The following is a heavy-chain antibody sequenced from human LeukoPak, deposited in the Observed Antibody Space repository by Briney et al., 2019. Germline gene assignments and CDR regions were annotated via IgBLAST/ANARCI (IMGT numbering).Heavy chain of an antibody. Sequence: GRSLRLSCAASGFTFNDYAMHWVRQAPGKGLEWVSSLTWNSGAIAYAGSVKGRFTISRDNAKNTLYLQMNSLRAEDTAVYYCGKDDPRMTTITAGGAGTLVTVSS. CDR1: GFTFNDYA. V-gene: IGHV3-9*01. D-gene: IGHD4-11*01. J-gene: IGHJ4*02. CDR2: LTWNSGAI. CDR3: GKDDPRMTTITA.